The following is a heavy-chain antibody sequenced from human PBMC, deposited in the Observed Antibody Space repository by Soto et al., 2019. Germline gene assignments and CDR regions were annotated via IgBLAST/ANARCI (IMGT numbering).Heavy chain of an antibody. CDR3: ATKTVAVAGLD. J-gene: IGHJ4*01. D-gene: IGHD6-13*01. V-gene: IGHV4-4*02. CDR1: GGSISSESFY. Sequence: QVQLQESGPGLVKPSGTLSLTCSVSGGSISSESFYWSWVRQHPGKGLEWIGEISHGGNTNYNPSLNSRATISLDKSTNQFSMSLSFVTGADTALYYCATKTVAVAGLDWGHGTPVTVSS. CDR2: ISHGGNT.